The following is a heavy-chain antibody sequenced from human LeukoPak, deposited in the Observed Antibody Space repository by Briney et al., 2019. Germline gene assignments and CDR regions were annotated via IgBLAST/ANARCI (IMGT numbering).Heavy chain of an antibody. J-gene: IGHJ4*02. CDR3: ARRDIVKGGFDY. Sequence: PLETLSLTCPVSGDTVNTRRYYWGWIRQPPGEGLVWDGSIYHSGSTYYEPSLRSRVTISIDTSRNQFSLNLPSETTADTALYFCARRDIVKGGFDYWGQGTLVTVSS. V-gene: IGHV4-39*01. CDR2: IYHSGST. CDR1: GDTVNTRRYY. D-gene: IGHD3-16*02.